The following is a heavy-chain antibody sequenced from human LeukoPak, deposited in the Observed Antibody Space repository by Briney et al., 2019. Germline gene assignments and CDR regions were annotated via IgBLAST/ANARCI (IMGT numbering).Heavy chain of an antibody. J-gene: IGHJ5*02. CDR1: GYTFTGYC. CDR2: INPNSGGT. Sequence: ASVKVSCKASGYTFTGYCMHWVRQAPGQGLEWMGWINPNSGGTNYAQKFQGRVTMTRDTSISTAYMELSRLRSDDTAVYYCARDYPMYYYDSSGYYLAWFHPWGQGTLVTVSS. D-gene: IGHD3-22*01. V-gene: IGHV1-2*02. CDR3: ARDYPMYYYDSSGYYLAWFHP.